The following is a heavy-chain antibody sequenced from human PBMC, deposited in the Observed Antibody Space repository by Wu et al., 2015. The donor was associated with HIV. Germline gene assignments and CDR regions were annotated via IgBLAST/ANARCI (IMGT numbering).Heavy chain of an antibody. CDR2: IIPIFGTA. CDR1: GGTFSSYA. J-gene: IGHJ4*02. V-gene: IGHV1-69*12. D-gene: IGHD3-9*01. Sequence: QVQLVQSGAEVKKPGSSVKVSCKASGGTFSSYAISWVRQAPGQGLEWMGGIIPIFGTANYAQKFQGRVTITADESTSTAYMELSSLRSEDTAVYYCARGSYYDILTGYYKHYYFDYWGQGTLVTVSS. CDR3: ARGSYYDILTGYYKHYYFDY.